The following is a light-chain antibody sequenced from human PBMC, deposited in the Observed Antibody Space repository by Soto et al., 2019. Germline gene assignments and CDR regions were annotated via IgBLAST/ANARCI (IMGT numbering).Light chain of an antibody. CDR1: SSDVGGYNY. Sequence: QSVLTQPPSASGSPGQSVTISCTGTSSDVGGYNYVSWYQQHPGKAPKLMIYEVSKRPSGVPDRFSGSKSGNTASLTVSGLQAEDEADYYCCSYAGSNNVLFGGGTKLTVL. J-gene: IGLJ2*01. V-gene: IGLV2-8*01. CDR2: EVS. CDR3: CSYAGSNNVL.